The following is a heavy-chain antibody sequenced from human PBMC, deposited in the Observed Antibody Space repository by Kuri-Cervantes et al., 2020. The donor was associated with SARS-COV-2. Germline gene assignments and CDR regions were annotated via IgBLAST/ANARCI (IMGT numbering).Heavy chain of an antibody. J-gene: IGHJ4*02. CDR1: GFTFSSYT. CDR2: ISGSGGSI. Sequence: GESLKISCAASGFTFSSYTMSWVRQAPGKGLEWVSSISGSGGSIYYADSVKGRFSIYRDDSKQTLYLQMNSLRAEDTAVYYCTTLIDYWGQGALVTVSS. V-gene: IGHV3-23*01. CDR3: TTLIDY.